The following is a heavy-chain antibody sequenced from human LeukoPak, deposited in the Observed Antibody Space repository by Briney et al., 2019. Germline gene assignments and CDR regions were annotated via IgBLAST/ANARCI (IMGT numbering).Heavy chain of an antibody. Sequence: GASVKVSCKASGYTFKNYGISWVRQAPGQGLEWIGWISTYNGDTKHAQKVQGRLTLTADASTSTAYMELRGLRSDDTAVYYCARDPSNTSGWYIWVDFWGQGTLVTVSS. V-gene: IGHV1-18*04. CDR2: ISTYNGDT. CDR1: GYTFKNYG. D-gene: IGHD6-19*01. J-gene: IGHJ5*01. CDR3: ARDPSNTSGWYIWVDF.